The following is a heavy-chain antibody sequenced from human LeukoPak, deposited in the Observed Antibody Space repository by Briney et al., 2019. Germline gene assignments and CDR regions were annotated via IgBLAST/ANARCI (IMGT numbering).Heavy chain of an antibody. D-gene: IGHD6-13*01. Sequence: SETLSLTCTVSGGSISSYYWSWIRQPPGKGLEWIGYIYYSGSTNYNPSLKSRVTISVDTSKNQFSLELSSVTAADTAVYYCAGDSSLPPLFDYWGQGTLVTVSS. CDR3: AGDSSLPPLFDY. J-gene: IGHJ4*02. CDR1: GGSISSYY. CDR2: IYYSGST. V-gene: IGHV4-59*01.